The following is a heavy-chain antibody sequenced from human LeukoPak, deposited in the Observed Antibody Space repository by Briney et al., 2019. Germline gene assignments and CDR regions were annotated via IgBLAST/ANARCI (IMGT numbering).Heavy chain of an antibody. J-gene: IGHJ3*02. CDR2: SSSGSTI. V-gene: IGHV3-23*01. Sequence: SSSGSTIYYADSVKGRFTISRDNSKNTLYLQMNSLRAEDTAVYYCAKLEKRITMIVVVRRGDAFDIWGQGTMVTVSS. D-gene: IGHD3-22*01. CDR3: AKLEKRITMIVVVRRGDAFDI.